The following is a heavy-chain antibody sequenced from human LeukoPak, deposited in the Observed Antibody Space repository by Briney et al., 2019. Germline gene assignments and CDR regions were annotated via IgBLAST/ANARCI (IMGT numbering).Heavy chain of an antibody. V-gene: IGHV3-53*01. D-gene: IGHD1-1*01. Sequence: PGGSLRLSRAASGFTVSNNYMNWVRHAPGEGLEWVSVIYSGGSTHYADSGKGRFAISRDNSKNTVYLQMMSMRADDTAVYYCARVYTSMDVWGQGTTVTVSS. J-gene: IGHJ6*02. CDR2: IYSGGST. CDR1: GFTVSNNY. CDR3: ARVYTSMDV.